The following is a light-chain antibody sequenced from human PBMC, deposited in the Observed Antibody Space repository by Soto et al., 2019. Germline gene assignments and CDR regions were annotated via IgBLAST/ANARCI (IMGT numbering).Light chain of an antibody. Sequence: IQMTQSPSSLSASVGDRVTITCRASQRITTYLNWYQQKPGNAPKLLITTAGTLQRGVPSRFSGSESGTDFTLTITSLQREDFATYFCQQTYSTPYTFGQGTKVEIK. V-gene: IGKV1-39*01. CDR1: QRITTY. CDR2: TAG. CDR3: QQTYSTPYT. J-gene: IGKJ2*01.